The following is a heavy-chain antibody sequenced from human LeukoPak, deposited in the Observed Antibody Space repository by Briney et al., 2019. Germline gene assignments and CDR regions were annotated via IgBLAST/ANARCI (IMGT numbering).Heavy chain of an antibody. CDR1: GYTFTSYD. CDR2: MNPNSGNT. CDR3: ARIFLSVVAPKRWFDP. D-gene: IGHD4-23*01. V-gene: IGHV1-8*01. Sequence: ASVKVSCKASGYTFTSYDINWVRQATGQGLEWMGWMNPNSGNTVNALKFQGRVTMTRNTSIRTAYMELSSLRSEDTAVYYCARIFLSVVAPKRWFDPWGQGTLVTVSS. J-gene: IGHJ5*02.